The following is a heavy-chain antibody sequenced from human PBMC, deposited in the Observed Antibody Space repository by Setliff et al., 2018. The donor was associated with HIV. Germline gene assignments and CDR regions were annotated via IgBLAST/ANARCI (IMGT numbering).Heavy chain of an antibody. CDR1: GYDFTRYW. D-gene: IGHD1-26*01. Sequence: GESLKISCRASGYDFTRYWIGWVRQMPGRGLEWMGIIYPGDFDTRYSPSFQGQVTISADKSISTASLQWNSLKASDTAMYHCATHTGNFHLHAFDIWGQGTTVTVSS. CDR2: IYPGDFDT. V-gene: IGHV5-51*01. J-gene: IGHJ3*02. CDR3: ATHTGNFHLHAFDI.